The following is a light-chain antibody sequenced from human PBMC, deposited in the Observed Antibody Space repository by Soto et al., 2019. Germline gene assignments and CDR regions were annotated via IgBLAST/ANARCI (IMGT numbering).Light chain of an antibody. Sequence: DIQMTQSPSTLSASVGDRVTITCRVSQSISSWLAWYQQKPGKAPKLLIYDASSLESGVPSRFSGSGSGTEFPLTISSLQPDDFATYYCQQYNSYSGTFGQGTKVEIK. CDR2: DAS. CDR1: QSISSW. J-gene: IGKJ1*01. V-gene: IGKV1-5*01. CDR3: QQYNSYSGT.